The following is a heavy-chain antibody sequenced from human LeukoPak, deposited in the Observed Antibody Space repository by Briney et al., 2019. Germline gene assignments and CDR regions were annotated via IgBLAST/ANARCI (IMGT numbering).Heavy chain of an antibody. CDR1: GFTFSSYA. Sequence: PGGSLRLSCAASGFTFSSYAMSWVRQAPGKGLEWVSAISGSGGSTYYADSVKGRFTISRDNSKNTAYLQMSSLRDEDTALYYCTKGGQDCSPTTCYYDWGQGTLVTVSS. CDR3: TKGGQDCSPTTCYYD. D-gene: IGHD2-2*01. CDR2: ISGSGGST. V-gene: IGHV3-23*01. J-gene: IGHJ4*02.